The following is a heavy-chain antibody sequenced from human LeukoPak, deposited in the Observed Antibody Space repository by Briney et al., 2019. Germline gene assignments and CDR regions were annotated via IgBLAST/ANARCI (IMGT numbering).Heavy chain of an antibody. CDR1: GYTFTGDY. D-gene: IGHD6-19*01. J-gene: IGHJ6*03. Sequence: GASVKVSCKAAGYTFTGDYMHWVRQATGQGLEWMGWMNPNSGNTGYAQKFQGRVTMTRNTSISTAYMELSSLRSEDTAVYYCASWSVAGVNYYYYYMDVWGKGTTVTVSS. CDR2: MNPNSGNT. CDR3: ASWSVAGVNYYYYYMDV. V-gene: IGHV1-8*02.